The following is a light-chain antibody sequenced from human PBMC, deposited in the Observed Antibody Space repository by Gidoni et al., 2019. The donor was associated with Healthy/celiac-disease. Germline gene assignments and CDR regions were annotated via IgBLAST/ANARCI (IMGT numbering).Light chain of an antibody. Sequence: AIRMTQSPSSLSASTGDRVTITCRASQGISSYLAWYQQIPGKAPKLLIYAASTLQSGVPSRFSGSGAGTDFTLTISCLQSEDFATYYCQQYYSYPITFGGGTKVEIK. CDR1: QGISSY. V-gene: IGKV1-8*01. J-gene: IGKJ4*01. CDR3: QQYYSYPIT. CDR2: AAS.